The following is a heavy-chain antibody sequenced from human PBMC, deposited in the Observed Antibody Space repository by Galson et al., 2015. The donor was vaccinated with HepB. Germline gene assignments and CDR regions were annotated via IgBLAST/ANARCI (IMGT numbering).Heavy chain of an antibody. D-gene: IGHD6-13*01. V-gene: IGHV3-48*02. CDR3: ARDPRSSSWYYFDY. CDR2: ITSSGITT. J-gene: IGHJ4*02. CDR1: GFPFSDYS. Sequence: LRLSCAASGFPFSDYSVNWVRQAPGKGLEWVSYITSSGITTYYADSVKGRFAISRDNAKNSVYLQMNSLRDEDTAVYYCARDPRSSSWYYFDYWGQGTLVTVST.